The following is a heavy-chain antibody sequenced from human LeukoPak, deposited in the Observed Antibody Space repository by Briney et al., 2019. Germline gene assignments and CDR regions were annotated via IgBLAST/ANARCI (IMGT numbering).Heavy chain of an antibody. CDR1: GYTFTSYD. CDR2: MNPNSGNT. CDR3: ARGMWQGQLVDY. Sequence: ASVKVSCKAPGYTFTSYDINWVRQATGQGLEWMGWMNPNSGNTGYAQKFQGRVTMTRNTSISTAYMELSSLRSEDTAVYYCARGMWQGQLVDYWGQGTLVTVSS. V-gene: IGHV1-8*01. J-gene: IGHJ4*02. D-gene: IGHD6-6*01.